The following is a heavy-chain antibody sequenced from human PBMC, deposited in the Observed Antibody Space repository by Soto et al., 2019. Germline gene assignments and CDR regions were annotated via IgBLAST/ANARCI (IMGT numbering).Heavy chain of an antibody. CDR1: GGTFSSYA. D-gene: IGHD2-2*01. CDR3: ARVLSTRDSRRPYYYCSGMDV. V-gene: IGHV1-69*12. J-gene: IGHJ6*02. CDR2: IIPIFGTA. Sequence: QVQLVQSGAEVKKPGSSVKVSCKASGGTFSSYAISWVRQAPGQGLEWMGGIIPIFGTANYAQKFQGRVTIPADESTXXAXMXXSSLRSEDTAVYFCARVLSTRDSRRPYYYCSGMDVWGQGTTVTVSS.